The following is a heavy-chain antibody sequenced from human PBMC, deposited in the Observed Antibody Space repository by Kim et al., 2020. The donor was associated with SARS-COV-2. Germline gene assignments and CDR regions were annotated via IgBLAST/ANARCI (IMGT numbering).Heavy chain of an antibody. CDR2: THYSSRWYN. V-gene: IGHV6-1*01. CDR1: GDSVSTNSAA. J-gene: IGHJ4*02. CDR3: ARCWLRSGFKY. Sequence: SQTLSLTCAISGDSVSTNSAAWNWIRQSPSTGLEWLGRTHYSSRWYNDYAVSVKSRITINPDTSKNQFSLQLNSVTPEDTAVYFCARCWLRSGFKYWGQGTLVTVSS. D-gene: IGHD5-12*01.